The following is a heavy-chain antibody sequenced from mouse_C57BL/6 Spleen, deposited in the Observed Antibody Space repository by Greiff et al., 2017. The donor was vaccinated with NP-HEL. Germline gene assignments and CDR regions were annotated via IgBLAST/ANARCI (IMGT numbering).Heavy chain of an antibody. CDR1: GYSITSGYY. J-gene: IGHJ2*01. CDR3: AREGGTAQAPFDY. CDR2: ISYDGSN. D-gene: IGHD3-2*02. Sequence: EVKLVESGPGLVKPSQSLSLTCSVPGYSITSGYYWNWIRQFPGNKLEWMGYISYDGSNNYNPSLKNRISITRDTSKNQFFLKLNSVTTEDTATYYCAREGGTAQAPFDYWGQGTTLTVSS. V-gene: IGHV3-6*01.